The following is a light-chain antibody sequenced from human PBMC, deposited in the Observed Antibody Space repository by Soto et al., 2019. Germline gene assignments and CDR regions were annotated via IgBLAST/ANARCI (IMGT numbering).Light chain of an antibody. CDR3: QHYGSSGVT. CDR1: QSVSSSQ. Sequence: EIVLTQSPGTLSLSPGERATLSCRASQSVSSSQLAWYQQRPGQAPRLLVYGASTRATGIADRFSGSGSGTDFTLTISRLEPEDFAVYYCQHYGSSGVTFGPGTKVDIK. J-gene: IGKJ3*01. CDR2: GAS. V-gene: IGKV3-20*01.